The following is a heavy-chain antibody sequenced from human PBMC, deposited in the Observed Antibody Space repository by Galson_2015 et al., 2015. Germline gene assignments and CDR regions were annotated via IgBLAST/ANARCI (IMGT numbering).Heavy chain of an antibody. CDR3: AHRRAGSYGPYFDY. CDR1: GFSLSTSGVG. Sequence: PALVKPTQTLTLTCTFSGFSLSTSGVGVGWIRQPPGKALEWLALIYWDDDKRYSPSLKSRLTITKDTSKNQVVLTMTNMDPVDTATYYCAHRRAGSYGPYFDYWGQGTLVTVSS. J-gene: IGHJ4*02. CDR2: IYWDDDK. D-gene: IGHD3-16*01. V-gene: IGHV2-5*02.